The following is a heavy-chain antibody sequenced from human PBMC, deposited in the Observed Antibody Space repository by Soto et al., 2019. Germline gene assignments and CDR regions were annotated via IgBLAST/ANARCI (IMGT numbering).Heavy chain of an antibody. D-gene: IGHD4-17*01. V-gene: IGHV3-30*18. CDR3: AKDRYGDYDVTGYFDY. CDR1: GFTFSSYG. Sequence: PGGSLRLSCAASGFTFSSYGMHRVRQAPGKGLEWVAVISYDGSNKYYADSVKGRFTISRDNSKNTLYLQMNSLRAEDTAVYYCAKDRYGDYDVTGYFDYWGQGTLGTVSS. CDR2: ISYDGSNK. J-gene: IGHJ4*02.